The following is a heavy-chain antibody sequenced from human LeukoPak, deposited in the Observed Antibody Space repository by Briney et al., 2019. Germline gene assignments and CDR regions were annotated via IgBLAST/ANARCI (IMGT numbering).Heavy chain of an antibody. CDR3: ANSNWNYRN. Sequence: GGSLRLSCVASGFTFSSYAMTWVRQAPGKGLEWVSGISDSGGSTYYADSVKGRFTISRDNSKNTLYLQMNSLGAEDTAVYYCANSNWNYRNWGQGTLVTVSS. D-gene: IGHD1-7*01. J-gene: IGHJ4*02. CDR1: GFTFSSYA. CDR2: ISDSGGST. V-gene: IGHV3-23*01.